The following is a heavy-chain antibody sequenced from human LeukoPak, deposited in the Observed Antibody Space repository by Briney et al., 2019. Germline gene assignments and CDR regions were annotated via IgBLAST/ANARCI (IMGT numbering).Heavy chain of an antibody. CDR2: IIPILGIA. CDR3: AREGGMVRGTNFY. V-gene: IGHV1-69*04. J-gene: IGHJ4*02. Sequence: SVKVSCKASGYTFTSHYMLWVRRAPGQGLEWLGRIIPILGIANYAQKFQGRVTITADKSTSTAYMELSSLRSEDTAVYYCAREGGMVRGTNFYWGQGTLVTVSS. D-gene: IGHD3-10*01. CDR1: GYTFTSHY.